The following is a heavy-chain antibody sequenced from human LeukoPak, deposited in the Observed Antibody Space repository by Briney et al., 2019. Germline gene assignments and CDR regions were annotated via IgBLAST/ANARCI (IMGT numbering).Heavy chain of an antibody. Sequence: GGSLRLTCAASGFTFSDAWMSWVRQTPGKGLEWVGRIKSKTDGGTTDYAAPAKGRFTISRDDSKNTLYLQMNSLKTEDTAVYYCSTVPRYYYYYMDVWGKGTTVTVTS. CDR2: IKSKTDGGTT. V-gene: IGHV3-15*01. CDR3: STVPRYYYYYMDV. CDR1: GFTFSDAW. J-gene: IGHJ6*03.